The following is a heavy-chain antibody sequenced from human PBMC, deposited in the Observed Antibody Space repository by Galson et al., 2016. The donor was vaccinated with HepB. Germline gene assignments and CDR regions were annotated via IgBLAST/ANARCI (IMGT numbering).Heavy chain of an antibody. CDR3: ARDIVVVPGQDAFDI. J-gene: IGHJ3*02. CDR2: ISWNSDIL. D-gene: IGHD2-2*01. Sequence: SLRLSCAASGFTFEDFAMYWVRQGPGKGLEWVSGISWNSDILGYADSVKGRFTISRDNSKNTLYLQMNSLRAEDTAVYYCARDIVVVPGQDAFDIWGQGTMVTVSS. V-gene: IGHV3-9*01. CDR1: GFTFEDFA.